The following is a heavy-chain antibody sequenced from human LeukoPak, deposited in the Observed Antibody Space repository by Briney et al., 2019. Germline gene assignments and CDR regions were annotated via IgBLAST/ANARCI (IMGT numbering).Heavy chain of an antibody. D-gene: IGHD2-8*02. CDR2: IYYSGST. V-gene: IGHV4-59*01. CDR1: GGSISSYY. J-gene: IGHJ3*02. Sequence: SATLSLTCTVSGGSISSYYWSWIRQPPGKGLEWIGYIYYSGSTNYNPSLKSRVTISVDTSKNQFSLKLSSVTAADTAVYYCARDPYWDDAFDIWGQGTMVTVSS. CDR3: ARDPYWDDAFDI.